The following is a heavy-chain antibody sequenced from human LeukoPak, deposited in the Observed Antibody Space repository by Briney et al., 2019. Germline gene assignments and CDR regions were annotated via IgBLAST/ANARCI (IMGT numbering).Heavy chain of an antibody. D-gene: IGHD2-2*01. CDR2: IRYDGSNK. Sequence: GGSLRLSCAASGFTFSDYYMSWIRQAPGKGLEWVAFIRYDGSNKYYADSVKGRFTISRDNSKNTLYLQMNSLRAEDTAVYYCAKPHRYQLLYYFDYWGQGTLVTVSS. V-gene: IGHV3-30*02. J-gene: IGHJ4*02. CDR3: AKPHRYQLLYYFDY. CDR1: GFTFSDYY.